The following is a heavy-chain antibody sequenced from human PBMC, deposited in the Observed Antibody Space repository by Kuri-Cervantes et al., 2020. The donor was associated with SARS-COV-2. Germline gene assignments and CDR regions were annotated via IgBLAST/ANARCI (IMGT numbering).Heavy chain of an antibody. D-gene: IGHD3-22*01. CDR3: AKDQFQYDTACYFDY. J-gene: IGHJ4*02. V-gene: IGHV3-23*01. CDR2: ISDSGDIT. Sequence: ETLSPTCEAFGFTFISYAMSWVRQAQGKGLEWVSGISDSGDITDHADSVEGRFTISRDNSKNTLYLQMHSLRADDTAVYYCAKDQFQYDTACYFDYWGQGTMVTVSS. CDR1: GFTFISYA.